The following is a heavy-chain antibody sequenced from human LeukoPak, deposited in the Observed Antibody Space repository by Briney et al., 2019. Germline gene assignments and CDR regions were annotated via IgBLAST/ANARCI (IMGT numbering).Heavy chain of an antibody. V-gene: IGHV3-23*01. CDR1: GFSFTSYA. J-gene: IGHJ5*02. CDR2: ISGSGGST. Sequence: GGSLRLSCAASGFSFTSYAMSWVRQAPGKGLEWVSAISGSGGSTYYADAVKGRFTISRDNSKSTLYLQVGSLRAEDTAVYYCAKDRGNNYGLGVSWGQGILVTVSS. CDR3: AKDRGNNYGLGVS. D-gene: IGHD5-18*01.